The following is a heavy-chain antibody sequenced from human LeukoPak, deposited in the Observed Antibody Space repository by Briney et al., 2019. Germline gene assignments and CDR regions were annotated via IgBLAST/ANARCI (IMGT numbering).Heavy chain of an antibody. J-gene: IGHJ4*02. V-gene: IGHV4-39*01. CDR1: GGSISSSSYY. CDR2: IYYSGST. CDR3: ARHLRYSWHFDY. Sequence: SETLSLTCTVSGGSISSSSYYWGWIRQPPGKGLEWIGSIYYSGSTYYNPSLKSRVTISVDTSKNQFSLKLSSVTAADTAVYYCARHLRYSWHFDYWGQGTLVTVSS. D-gene: IGHD1-20*01.